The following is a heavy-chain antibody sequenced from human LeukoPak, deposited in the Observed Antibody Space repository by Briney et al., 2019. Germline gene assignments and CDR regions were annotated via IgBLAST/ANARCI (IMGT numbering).Heavy chain of an antibody. D-gene: IGHD6-13*01. CDR2: IYYSGST. J-gene: IGHJ5*02. CDR1: GGSISSYY. CDR3: ARCIAAAGSNWFGP. V-gene: IGHV4-59*01. Sequence: PSETLSLTCTVSGGSISSYYWSWIRQPPGKGLEWIGYIYYSGSTNYNPSLKSRVTISVDTSKNQFSLKLSSVTAADTAVYYCARCIAAAGSNWFGPWGQGTLVTVSS.